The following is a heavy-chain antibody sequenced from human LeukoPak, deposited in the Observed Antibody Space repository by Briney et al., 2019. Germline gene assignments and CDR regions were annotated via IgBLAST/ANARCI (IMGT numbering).Heavy chain of an antibody. CDR2: ISFDGSNK. CDR1: GFTFSSYA. D-gene: IGHD3-22*01. V-gene: IGHV3-30-3*01. J-gene: IGHJ4*02. CDR3: ARKMMSYYDSSGYPMPPDY. Sequence: PGGSLRLSCAASGFTFSSYAMHWVRQAPGKGLEWVALISFDGSNKYYADSVKGPFTISRDNSKNTLYLQMNSLRAEDTAVYYCARKMMSYYDSSGYPMPPDYWGQGTLVTVSS.